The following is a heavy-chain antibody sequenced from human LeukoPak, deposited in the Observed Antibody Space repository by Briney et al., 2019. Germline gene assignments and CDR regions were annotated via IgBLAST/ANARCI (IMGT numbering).Heavy chain of an antibody. Sequence: PGGSLRLSCAASGFTFSNAWMSWIRQPPGKGLEWIGEINHSGSTNYNPSLKSRVTISVDTSKNQFSLKLSSVTAADTAVYYCARHGGDFWSGYSYYYYGMDVWGQGTTVTVSS. D-gene: IGHD3-3*01. J-gene: IGHJ6*02. CDR3: ARHGGDFWSGYSYYYYGMDV. CDR1: GFTFSNAW. CDR2: INHSGST. V-gene: IGHV4-34*01.